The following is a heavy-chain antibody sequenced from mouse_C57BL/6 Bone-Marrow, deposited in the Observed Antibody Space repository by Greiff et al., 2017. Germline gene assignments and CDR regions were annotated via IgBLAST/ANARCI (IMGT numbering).Heavy chain of an antibody. V-gene: IGHV5-4*01. J-gene: IGHJ3*01. Sequence: EVQRVESGGGLVKPGGSLKLSCAASGFTFSSYAMSWVRQTPEQRLEWVATISDGGSYTYYPDNVKGRFTISRDNAKNNLYPQMNRLRSEYKAMDYYASDYEYDVGFAYWGQGTLVTVSA. CDR1: GFTFSSYA. D-gene: IGHD2-4*01. CDR3: ASDYEYDVGFAY. CDR2: ISDGGSYT.